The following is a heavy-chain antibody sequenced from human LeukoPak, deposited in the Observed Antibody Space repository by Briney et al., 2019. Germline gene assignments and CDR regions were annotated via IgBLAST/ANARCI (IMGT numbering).Heavy chain of an antibody. J-gene: IGHJ4*02. V-gene: IGHV3-13*01. D-gene: IGHD5-12*01. CDR3: ARGMHSGYDWHFDY. Sequence: GGSLRFSCAASGFTFSSYDMHWVRQATGKGLEWVSAIGTAGDTYYPGSVKGRFTISRENAKNSLYLQMNSLRAGDTAVYYCARGMHSGYDWHFDYWGQGTLVTVSS. CDR2: IGTAGDT. CDR1: GFTFSSYD.